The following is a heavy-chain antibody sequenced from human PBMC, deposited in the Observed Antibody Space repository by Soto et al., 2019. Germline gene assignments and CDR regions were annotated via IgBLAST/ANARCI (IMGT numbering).Heavy chain of an antibody. V-gene: IGHV4-59*01. J-gene: IGHJ1*01. CDR2: IYYSGST. CDR3: ARGWGGYFQH. CDR1: GGSISSYY. Sequence: QVQLQESGPGLVKPSETLSLTCTVSGGSISSYYWSWIRQPPGKGLEWIGYIYYSGSTNYNPSLKSRVTISVDTSKNQFSLKLSSVTAADTAVYYCARGWGGYFQHWGQDTLVTVSS. D-gene: IGHD7-27*01.